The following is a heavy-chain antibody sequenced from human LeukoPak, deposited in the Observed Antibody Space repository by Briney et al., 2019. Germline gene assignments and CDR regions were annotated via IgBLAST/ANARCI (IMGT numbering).Heavy chain of an antibody. J-gene: IGHJ4*02. CDR3: ARQLYGSGSSSIDY. CDR2: IYYSGST. V-gene: IGHV4-59*08. D-gene: IGHD3-10*01. Sequence: SSEILSLTCTVSGGSISSYYWSWIRQPPGKGLEWIGYIYYSGSTNYNPSLKSRVTISVDTSKNQFSLKLSSVTAADTAVYYCARQLYGSGSSSIDYWGQGTLVTVSS. CDR1: GGSISSYY.